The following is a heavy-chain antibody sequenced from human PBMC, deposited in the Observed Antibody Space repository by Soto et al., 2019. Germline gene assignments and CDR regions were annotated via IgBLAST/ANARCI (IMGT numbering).Heavy chain of an antibody. J-gene: IGHJ6*02. D-gene: IGHD4-17*01. CDR3: ARAHYGDYGYGMDV. CDR1: GGSISSSNW. Sequence: ETLSLTCAVSGGSISSSNWWSWVRQPPGKGLEWIGEIYHSGSTSYNPSLKSRVTMSMDTSKTQFSLNLTSVTAADTAVYYCARAHYGDYGYGMDVWGQGTTVTVSS. V-gene: IGHV4-4*02. CDR2: IYHSGST.